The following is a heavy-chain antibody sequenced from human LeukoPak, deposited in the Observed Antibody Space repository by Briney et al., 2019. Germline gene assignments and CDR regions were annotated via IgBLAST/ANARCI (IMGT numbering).Heavy chain of an antibody. J-gene: IGHJ3*02. CDR3: AKGEQHLGLDAFDI. CDR1: GFTFSNYH. D-gene: IGHD6-13*01. CDR2: IKLNGGET. V-gene: IGHV3-23*01. Sequence: GGSLRLSCEASGFTFSNYHLSWVRQAPGKGLEWVSGIKLNGGETFYASSVRGRFAISRDNSKNTLYLQLNSLRADDTALYFCAKGEQHLGLDAFDIWGQGTMVTVSS.